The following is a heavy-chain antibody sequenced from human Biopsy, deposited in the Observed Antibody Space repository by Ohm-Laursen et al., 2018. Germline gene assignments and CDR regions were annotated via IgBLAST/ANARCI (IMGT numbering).Heavy chain of an antibody. J-gene: IGHJ4*02. Sequence: GTLSLTCTVSRDPISNYYWTWIRQSPGKVLEWIGYIYYTGSTNYNPSVKSRVTISVDTSKNQFSLKLNSVTAADTAVYFCARDSRGGHLNTTLITGKNLDSWGQGILVTVSS. CDR2: IYYTGST. CDR3: ARDSRGGHLNTTLITGKNLDS. CDR1: RDPISNYY. V-gene: IGHV4-59*01. D-gene: IGHD3-16*01.